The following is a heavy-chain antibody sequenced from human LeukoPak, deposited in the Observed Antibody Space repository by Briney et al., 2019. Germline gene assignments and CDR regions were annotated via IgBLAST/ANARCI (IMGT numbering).Heavy chain of an antibody. V-gene: IGHV1-18*01. CDR2: ISAYNGNT. CDR1: GYTFTSYG. J-gene: IGHJ3*02. D-gene: IGHD5-12*01. Sequence: ASVKVSCKASGYTFTSYGISWVRQAPGQGLEWMGWISAYNGNTNYAQKLQGRVTMATDTSTSTAYMELRSLRSDDTAVYYCASLPRWIGSGPGAFDIWGQGTMVTVSS. CDR3: ASLPRWIGSGPGAFDI.